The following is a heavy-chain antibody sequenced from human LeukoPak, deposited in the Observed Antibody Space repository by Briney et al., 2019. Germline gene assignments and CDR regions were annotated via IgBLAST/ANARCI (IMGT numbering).Heavy chain of an antibody. Sequence: GSLRLSCSASGLTVTNAWMNWVRQAPGEGLDWVGRIASKTDGGATDYAAPVKGRFTISRDDSKNTLNLQMNSLKTEDTAVYYCTTGIRGDWGQGTLVTVSS. CDR1: GLTVTNAW. J-gene: IGHJ4*02. D-gene: IGHD3-10*01. CDR2: IASKTDGGAT. CDR3: TTGIRGD. V-gene: IGHV3-15*07.